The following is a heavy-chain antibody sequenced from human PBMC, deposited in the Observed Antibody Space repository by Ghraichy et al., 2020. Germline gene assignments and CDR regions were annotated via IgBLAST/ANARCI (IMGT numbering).Heavy chain of an antibody. Sequence: LSLTCAASGFTFSSYSMNWVRQAPGKGLEWVSYISSSSSTIYYADSVKGRFTISRDNAKNSLYLQMNSLRDEDTAVYYCARDGGRDTIFGVVTAEYFDYWGQGTLVTVSS. CDR1: GFTFSSYS. V-gene: IGHV3-48*02. J-gene: IGHJ4*02. CDR3: ARDGGRDTIFGVVTAEYFDY. CDR2: ISSSSSTI. D-gene: IGHD3-3*01.